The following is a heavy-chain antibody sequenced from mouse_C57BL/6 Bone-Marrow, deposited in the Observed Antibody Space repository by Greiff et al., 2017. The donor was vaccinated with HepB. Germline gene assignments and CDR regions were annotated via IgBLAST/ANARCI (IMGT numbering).Heavy chain of an antibody. V-gene: IGHV1-52*01. J-gene: IGHJ4*01. CDR2: IDPSDSET. CDR3: ARSWYGYPYAMDY. D-gene: IGHD2-2*01. CDR1: GYTFTSYW. Sequence: VQVVESGAELVRPGSSVKLSCKASGYTFTSYWMHWVKQRPIQGLEWIGNIDPSDSETHYNQKFKEKATLTVDKSSSTAYMQLSSLTSEDSAVYYCARSWYGYPYAMDYWGQGTSVTVSS.